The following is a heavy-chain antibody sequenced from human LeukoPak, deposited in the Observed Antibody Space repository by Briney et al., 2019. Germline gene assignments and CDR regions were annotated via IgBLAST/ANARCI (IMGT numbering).Heavy chain of an antibody. CDR2: IQYSGST. V-gene: IGHV4-59*01. CDR1: GGSISSYY. D-gene: IGHD6-6*01. Sequence: SETLSLTCTVSGGSISSYYWSWIRQPPGKGLEWVGYIQYSGSTNYNPSLKSRVTISVDTSKNQFSLKLTSVTAADTAVYYCARSVYTTSSHPYFFDYWDQGTLVTVSS. CDR3: ARSVYTTSSHPYFFDY. J-gene: IGHJ4*02.